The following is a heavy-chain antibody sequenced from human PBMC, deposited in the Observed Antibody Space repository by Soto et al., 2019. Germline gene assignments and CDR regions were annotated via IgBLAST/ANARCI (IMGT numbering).Heavy chain of an antibody. D-gene: IGHD2-21*01. J-gene: IGHJ4*02. CDR2: ISYDGDNK. V-gene: IGHV3-30*18. Sequence: GGSLRLSCAASGFTFSTYGMHWVRQAPGKGLEWVAVISYDGDNKYYADSVKGRFTISRDNSKNTLYLQMNSLRAEDTAVYYCAKGVFYDGGNSFDYWGQGRLVTVYS. CDR1: GFTFSTYG. CDR3: AKGVFYDGGNSFDY.